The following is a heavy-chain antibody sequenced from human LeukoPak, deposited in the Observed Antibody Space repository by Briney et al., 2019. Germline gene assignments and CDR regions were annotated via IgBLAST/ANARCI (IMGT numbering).Heavy chain of an antibody. CDR2: ISYDGSNK. Sequence: PGGSLRLSCAASGFTFSSYAMHWVRQAPGKGLEWVAVISYDGSNKYYADSVKGRFTISRDNSKNTLYLLMNSQRAEDTAVYYCARDARYSGSYSDYWGQGTLVTVSS. V-gene: IGHV3-30*04. D-gene: IGHD1-26*01. CDR3: ARDARYSGSYSDY. CDR1: GFTFSSYA. J-gene: IGHJ4*02.